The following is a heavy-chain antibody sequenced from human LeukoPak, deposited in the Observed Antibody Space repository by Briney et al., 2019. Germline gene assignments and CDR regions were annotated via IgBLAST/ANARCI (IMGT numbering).Heavy chain of an antibody. CDR3: ARAGYYDFWSGYYGLAKSSGGMDV. CDR2: MNPNSGNT. V-gene: IGHV1-8*01. Sequence: ASVKVSCKASGYTFTSYDINWVRQATGQGLEWMGWMNPNSGNTGYAQKFQGRVTMTRNTSISTAYMELSSLRSEDTAVYYCARAGYYDFWSGYYGLAKSSGGMDVWGQGTTVTVSS. D-gene: IGHD3-3*01. J-gene: IGHJ6*02. CDR1: GYTFTSYD.